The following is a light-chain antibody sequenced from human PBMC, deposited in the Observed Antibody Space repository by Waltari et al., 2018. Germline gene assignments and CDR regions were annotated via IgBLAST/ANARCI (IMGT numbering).Light chain of an antibody. Sequence: EIVLTPSPATLSLSPGERVTLSRRASQGVSRSLGWFLQKPGQAPKLLSYEASNRAPGLPGRFSGSGFGRDFTLTISSLEPEDFGVYDCQQRSVWPVTFGGGTKLEI. CDR3: QQRSVWPVT. CDR1: QGVSRS. CDR2: EAS. V-gene: IGKV3-11*02. J-gene: IGKJ4*01.